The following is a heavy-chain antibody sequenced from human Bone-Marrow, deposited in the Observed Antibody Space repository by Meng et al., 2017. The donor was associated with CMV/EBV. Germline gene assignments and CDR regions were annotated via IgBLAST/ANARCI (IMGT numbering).Heavy chain of an antibody. CDR2: IGTAGDT. D-gene: IGHD3-3*01. CDR3: ARGGNSFWSGYFYGMDV. Sequence: GGSLRLSCAASGFTFSSYDMHWVRQATGKGLEWVSAIGTAGDTYYPGSVKGRFTISRENAKNSLYLQMNSLRAGDTAVYYCARGGNSFWSGYFYGMDVWGQGTTVTVSS. CDR1: GFTFSSYD. V-gene: IGHV3-13*01. J-gene: IGHJ6*02.